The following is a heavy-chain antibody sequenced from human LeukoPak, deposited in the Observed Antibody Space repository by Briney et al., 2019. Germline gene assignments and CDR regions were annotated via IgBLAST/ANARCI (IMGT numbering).Heavy chain of an antibody. V-gene: IGHV3-74*01. Sequence: GGSLRLSCAASGFTPSSYAMSWVRQAPGKGLVWVSRISPTGSTTSYADSVKGRFTVSRDNAKNTLYLQVNNLRAEDTAVYYCARGPNSNWSGLDFWGQGTLLTVSS. CDR1: GFTPSSYA. CDR2: ISPTGSTT. J-gene: IGHJ4*02. D-gene: IGHD6-6*01. CDR3: ARGPNSNWSGLDF.